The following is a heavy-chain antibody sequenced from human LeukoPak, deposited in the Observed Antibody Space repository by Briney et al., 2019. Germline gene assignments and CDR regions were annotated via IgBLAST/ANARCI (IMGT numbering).Heavy chain of an antibody. CDR1: GGSISSYY. CDR3: ASLSSSWYKRTDAFDI. V-gene: IGHV4-59*01. CDR2: IYYSGST. Sequence: SETLSLTCTVSGGSISSYYWSWIRQPPGKGLEWIGYIYYSGSTNYNPSLKSRVTISVDTSKNQFSLKLSSVTAADTAVYYCASLSSSWYKRTDAFDIWGQRTMVTVSS. J-gene: IGHJ3*02. D-gene: IGHD6-13*01.